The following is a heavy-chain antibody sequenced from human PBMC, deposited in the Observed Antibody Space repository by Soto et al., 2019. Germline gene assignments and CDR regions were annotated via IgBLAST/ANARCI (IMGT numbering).Heavy chain of an antibody. CDR3: ARDQDGGTNAPPFDY. D-gene: IGHD1-7*01. V-gene: IGHV1-18*04. J-gene: IGHJ4*02. Sequence: QVRLVQSGAEVKKPGASVKVSCKASGYTFTSYGISWVRQAPGQGLEWMGWISAYNGNTNYAQKLQGRVTMTTDTSTSTAYMELRSLRSDDTAVYYCARDQDGGTNAPPFDYWGQGTLVTVSS. CDR2: ISAYNGNT. CDR1: GYTFTSYG.